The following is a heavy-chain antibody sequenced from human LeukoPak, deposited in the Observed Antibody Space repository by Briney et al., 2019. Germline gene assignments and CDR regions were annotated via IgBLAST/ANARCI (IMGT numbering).Heavy chain of an antibody. J-gene: IGHJ4*02. V-gene: IGHV3-43*02. D-gene: IGHD3-16*02. Sequence: GGSLRLSCAASGFTFDDYAMHWVRRAPGKGLEWVSLISGDGGSTYYVDSVKGRFTISRDNSKNSLYLQMNSLRTEDTALYYCGKGRLGELSLWGQGTLVTVSS. CDR1: GFTFDDYA. CDR3: GKGRLGELSL. CDR2: ISGDGGST.